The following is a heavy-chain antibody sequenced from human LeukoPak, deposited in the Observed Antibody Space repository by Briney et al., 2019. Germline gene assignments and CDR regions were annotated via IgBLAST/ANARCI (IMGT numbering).Heavy chain of an antibody. V-gene: IGHV3-9*01. CDR3: AKDLGASPTLGTDAFDI. D-gene: IGHD5-12*01. CDR1: GFTFDDYA. J-gene: IGHJ3*02. CDR2: ISWSSGSI. Sequence: PGGSLRLSCAASGFTFDDYAMHWVRQAPGKGLEWVSGISWSSGSIGYADSVKGRFTISRDNAKNSLYLQMNSLRAEDTALYYCAKDLGASPTLGTDAFDIWGQGTMVTVSS.